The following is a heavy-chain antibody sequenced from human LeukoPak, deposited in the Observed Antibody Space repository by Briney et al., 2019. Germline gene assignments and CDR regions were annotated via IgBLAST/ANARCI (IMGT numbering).Heavy chain of an antibody. CDR1: GYTFTNYG. J-gene: IGHJ6*02. D-gene: IGHD3-22*01. CDR3: ARDRYYDSSGYIYFYGMDV. V-gene: IGHV1-18*01. CDR2: MSVYNENT. Sequence: ASVKVSCKASGYTFTNYGFSWVRQAPGQGLEWMGWMSVYNENTNYALKFQGRLTMTTDTSTSTAYMELWGLRSDDTAVYYCARDRYYDSSGYIYFYGMDVWGQGTLVTVSS.